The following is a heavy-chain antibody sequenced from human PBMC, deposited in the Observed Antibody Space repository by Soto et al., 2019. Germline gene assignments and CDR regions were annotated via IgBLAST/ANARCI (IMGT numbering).Heavy chain of an antibody. J-gene: IGHJ4*02. V-gene: IGHV4-34*01. CDR3: EREAYYGSGGYMLFVY. D-gene: IGHD3-10*01. CDR2: INHSGST. CDR1: GGSFSGYY. Sequence: SETLPLTSAVYGGSFSGYYWSWIRQPPGKGLEWIGEINHSGSTNYNPSLKSRVTISVDTSKNQFSLKLSSVTAADTAVYYCEREAYYGSGGYMLFVYCGQGTLVT.